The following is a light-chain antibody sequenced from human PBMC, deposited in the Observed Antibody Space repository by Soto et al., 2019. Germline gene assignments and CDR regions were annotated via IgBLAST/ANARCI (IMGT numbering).Light chain of an antibody. Sequence: DIQMTQSPSTLSASVGDRVTITCRASQSISSWLAWYQQKPGKAPKLLIYKASSLESGVPSWFSGSGSGTEFTLTISSLQPDDFATYYCQHYNSYSEAFGQGTKVELK. CDR1: QSISSW. CDR3: QHYNSYSEA. V-gene: IGKV1-5*03. J-gene: IGKJ1*01. CDR2: KAS.